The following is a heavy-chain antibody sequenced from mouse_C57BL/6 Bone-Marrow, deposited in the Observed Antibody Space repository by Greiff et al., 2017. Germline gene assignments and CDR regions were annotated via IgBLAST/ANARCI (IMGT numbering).Heavy chain of an antibody. Sequence: LVESGAELVKPGASVKISCKASGYAFSSYWMNWVKQRPGKGLEWIGQIYPGDGDTNYNGKFKGKATLTADKSSSTAYMQLSSLTSEDSAVYFCARLALITTVVVDYYAMDYWGQGTSVTVSS. CDR3: ARLALITTVVVDYYAMDY. V-gene: IGHV1-80*01. CDR2: IYPGDGDT. D-gene: IGHD1-1*01. CDR1: GYAFSSYW. J-gene: IGHJ4*01.